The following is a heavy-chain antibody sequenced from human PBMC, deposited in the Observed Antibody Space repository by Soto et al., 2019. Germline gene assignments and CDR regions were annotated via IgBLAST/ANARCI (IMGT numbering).Heavy chain of an antibody. CDR2: INHSGST. D-gene: IGHD3-10*01. J-gene: IGHJ5*02. Sequence: QVQIQQWGAGLLKPSETLSLTCAVYGGSFSGYYWSWIRQPPGKGLEWIGEINHSGSTNYNPSLKSRVTISVDTSKNQFSLKLSSVTAADTAVYYCARSVRYYYGSGSYYLGGRFVPWGQGTLVTVSS. CDR3: ARSVRYYYGSGSYYLGGRFVP. V-gene: IGHV4-34*01. CDR1: GGSFSGYY.